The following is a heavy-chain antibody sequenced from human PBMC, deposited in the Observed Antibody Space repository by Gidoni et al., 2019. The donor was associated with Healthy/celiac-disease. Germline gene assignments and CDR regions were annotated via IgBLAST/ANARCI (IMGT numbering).Heavy chain of an antibody. CDR1: GGSISSGGYY. Sequence: VSGGSISSGGYYWSWIRQHPGKGLEWIGYIYYTGSTYYNPSLKSRVTISVDTSKNQFSLRLSSVTAADTAVYYCATERVSTVTTPGYFDCWGQGTLVTVSS. V-gene: IGHV4-31*02. CDR2: IYYTGST. D-gene: IGHD4-17*01. J-gene: IGHJ4*02. CDR3: ATERVSTVTTPGYFDC.